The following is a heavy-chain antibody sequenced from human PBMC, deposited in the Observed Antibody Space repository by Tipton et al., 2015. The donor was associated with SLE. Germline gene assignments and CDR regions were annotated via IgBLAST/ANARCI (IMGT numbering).Heavy chain of an antibody. CDR3: ARDRSVGTWFYYGPDV. CDR1: GDTFTEYG. D-gene: IGHD6-13*01. J-gene: IGHJ6*02. CDR2: INPGNGVT. V-gene: IGHV1-3*01. Sequence: QVQLVQSGAEVKKPGASVKISCKTSGDTFTEYGMHWVRQAPGQGLEWMGWINPGNGVTRYSQKFQDRVTISSDATTAYMELSSLRSEDTAVYFCARDRSVGTWFYYGPDVWGQGTTVTVSS.